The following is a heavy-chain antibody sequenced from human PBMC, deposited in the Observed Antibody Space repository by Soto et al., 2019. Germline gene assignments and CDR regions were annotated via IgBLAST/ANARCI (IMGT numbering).Heavy chain of an antibody. CDR3: ARNLAARRRGYFDY. V-gene: IGHV4-34*01. CDR1: GGSFSGYY. J-gene: IGHJ4*02. Sequence: SETLSLTCAVYGGSFSGYYWSWIRQPPGKGLEWIGEINHRGSTNYTPSLKSRVTISIDTSKNQFSLKLSSVTAADTAVYYCARNLAARRRGYFDYWGQGTLVTVSS. D-gene: IGHD6-6*01. CDR2: INHRGST.